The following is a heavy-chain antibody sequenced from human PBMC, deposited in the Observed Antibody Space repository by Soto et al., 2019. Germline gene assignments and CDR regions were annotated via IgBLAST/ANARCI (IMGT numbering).Heavy chain of an antibody. CDR3: ARWPDGYYYYGMDV. Sequence: QVQLVQSGAEVKKPGASVKVSCKASEYTFTSYDINWVRQATGQGLEWMGWMNPNSGNTGYAQKFQGRVTMTRNTSISTAYMELSSLRSEDTAVYYCARWPDGYYYYGMDVWGQGPTVTVSS. CDR1: EYTFTSYD. J-gene: IGHJ6*02. V-gene: IGHV1-8*01. CDR2: MNPNSGNT.